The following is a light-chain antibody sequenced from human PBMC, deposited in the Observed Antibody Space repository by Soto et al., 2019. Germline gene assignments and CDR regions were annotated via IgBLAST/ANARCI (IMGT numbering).Light chain of an antibody. CDR2: AAS. V-gene: IGKV1-39*01. CDR3: QQSYRTPWT. J-gene: IGKJ1*01. CDR1: QSITSY. Sequence: DIQMTQSPSSLSASVGDRVTITCRASQSITSYLNWYQQKPGKAPKLLIYAASSLQSGVPSRFSGSGSGTDFTLIISSLQPEYFATYFCQQSYRTPWTFGQGTEVESK.